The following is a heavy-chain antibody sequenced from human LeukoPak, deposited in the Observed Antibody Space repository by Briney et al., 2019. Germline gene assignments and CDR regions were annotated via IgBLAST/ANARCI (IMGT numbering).Heavy chain of an antibody. CDR3: ARHEYSGSYYGLSWFDP. D-gene: IGHD1-26*01. Sequence: SETLSLTCTVSGGSISSSGYYWGWIRQPPGKGLEWIASMYYSGTTYYTPSLNRRVTISLDTSKNQLSLKLSSLTAADTAVYYCARHEYSGSYYGLSWFDPWGQGTLVTVSS. CDR2: MYYSGTT. CDR1: GGSISSSGYY. J-gene: IGHJ5*02. V-gene: IGHV4-39*01.